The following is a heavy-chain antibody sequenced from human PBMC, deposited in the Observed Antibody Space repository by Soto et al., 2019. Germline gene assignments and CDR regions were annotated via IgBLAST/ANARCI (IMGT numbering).Heavy chain of an antibody. CDR3: ARHSARYSGYDYLADLGY. D-gene: IGHD5-12*01. Sequence: QLQLQESGPGLVKPSETLSLTCTVSGGSISSSSYYWGWIRQPPGKGLEWIGSIYYSGSTYYNPSRKSRGTISVDTAKNQCSLKLSSGTAADTAVYYCARHSARYSGYDYLADLGYWGQGTLVTVSS. J-gene: IGHJ4*02. V-gene: IGHV4-39*01. CDR1: GGSISSSSYY. CDR2: IYYSGST.